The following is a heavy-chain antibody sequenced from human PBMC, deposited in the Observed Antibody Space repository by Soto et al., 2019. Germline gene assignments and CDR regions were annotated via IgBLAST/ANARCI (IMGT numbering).Heavy chain of an antibody. CDR3: ARDRKYYYGSGSYSEAGYYYYYGMDV. CDR2: IYYSGST. V-gene: IGHV4-31*03. CDR1: GGSISSGGYY. Sequence: SETLSLTCTVSGGSISSGGYYWSWIRQHPGKGLEWIGYIYYSGSTYYNPSLKSRVTISVDTSKNQFSLKLSSVTAADTAVYYCARDRKYYYGSGSYSEAGYYYYYGMDVWGQATTVTVSS. J-gene: IGHJ6*02. D-gene: IGHD3-10*01.